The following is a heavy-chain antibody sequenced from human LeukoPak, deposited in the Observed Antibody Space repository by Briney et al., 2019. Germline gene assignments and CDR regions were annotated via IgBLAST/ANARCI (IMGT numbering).Heavy chain of an antibody. V-gene: IGHV3-30-3*02. J-gene: IGHJ4*02. CDR3: ARGGYHSYNLDY. D-gene: IGHD1-1*01. CDR2: VSYTGSNK. CDR1: GLTFSSYA. Sequence: PGGSLRLACAAYGLTFSSYAMHWVRPAPGKGLEWVAVVSYTGSNKFCADSVKGRFTISRDNSKNTLYLQMNSLRAEDTAVYYCARGGYHSYNLDYWGQGSLVTVSS.